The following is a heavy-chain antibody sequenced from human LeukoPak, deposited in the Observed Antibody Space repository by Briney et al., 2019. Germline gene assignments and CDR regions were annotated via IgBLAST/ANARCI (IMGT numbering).Heavy chain of an antibody. Sequence: GGSLRLSCAASGFTFSNFAMNWVRQAPGKGLEWVSTISGSGGSTYYADSVKSRFTISRDNSKNTLYLQMNSLRAEDTAVYYCAKMVHTEQWLVPFDYWGQGTLVTVSS. CDR2: ISGSGGST. CDR1: GFTFSNFA. CDR3: AKMVHTEQWLVPFDY. D-gene: IGHD6-19*01. V-gene: IGHV3-23*01. J-gene: IGHJ4*02.